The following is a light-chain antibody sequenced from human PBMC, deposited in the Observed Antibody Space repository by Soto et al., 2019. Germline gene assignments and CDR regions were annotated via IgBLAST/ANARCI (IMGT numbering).Light chain of an antibody. Sequence: DIQMTQSPSTLSASVGDRVTITCRASQSIGGWLAWYQQKPGKAPKLLIYEACVLQNGVPSRFSGSGSGREFTLAIDSLPPDDFATYYCQEHNSYIPTFGPGTRVEIK. CDR3: QEHNSYIPT. J-gene: IGKJ1*01. CDR2: EAC. V-gene: IGKV1-5*03. CDR1: QSIGGW.